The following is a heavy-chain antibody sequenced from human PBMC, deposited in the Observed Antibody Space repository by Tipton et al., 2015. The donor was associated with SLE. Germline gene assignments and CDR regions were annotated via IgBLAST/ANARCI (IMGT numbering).Heavy chain of an antibody. J-gene: IGHJ2*01. CDR1: GFTFSSYA. Sequence: GSLRLSCAASGFTFSSYAMRWVRQAPGKGLEWVSAICGGGGSTYYADSVKGRFTISRDNSKNTLYLQMNSLRAEDTAVYYCARGWYFDLWGRGTLVTVSS. CDR2: ICGGGGST. CDR3: ARGWYFDL. V-gene: IGHV3-23*01.